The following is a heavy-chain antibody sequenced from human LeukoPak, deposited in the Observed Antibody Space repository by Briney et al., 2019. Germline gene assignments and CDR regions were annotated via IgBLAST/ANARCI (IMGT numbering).Heavy chain of an antibody. CDR3: AREFDSSGSY. CDR2: IIPIFGTA. J-gene: IGHJ4*02. V-gene: IGHV1-69*05. D-gene: IGHD6-19*01. CDR1: GGTFSSYA. Sequence: ASVKVSCKASGGTFSSYAISWVRQAPGQGLEWMGRIIPIFGTANYAQKFQGRVTITTDESTSTAYMELSSLRSEDAAVYYCAREFDSSGSYWGQGTLVTVSS.